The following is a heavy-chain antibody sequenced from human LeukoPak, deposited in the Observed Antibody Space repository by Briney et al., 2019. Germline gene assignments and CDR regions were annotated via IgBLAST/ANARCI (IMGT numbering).Heavy chain of an antibody. CDR3: AKVARYYGSGSQFDY. CDR1: GFTFSSYA. J-gene: IGHJ4*02. V-gene: IGHV3-23*01. D-gene: IGHD3-10*01. Sequence: GGSLRLSCAASGFTFSSYAMSWVRQAPGKGLEWVSAISGSGGSTYYADSVKGRFTISRDNSKNTLYLQMNSLTAEDTAVYYCAKVARYYGSGSQFDYWGQGTLVTVSS. CDR2: ISGSGGST.